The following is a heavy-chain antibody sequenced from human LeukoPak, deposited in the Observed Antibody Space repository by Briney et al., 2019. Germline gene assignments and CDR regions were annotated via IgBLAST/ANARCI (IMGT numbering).Heavy chain of an antibody. Sequence: GGSLRLSCVASGFTFSSYWMSWVRQAPGKGLEWVANIKQDGSEKHYVDSARARFTISRDNAQNSLYLQMNSLRAEDTAVYYCARGQGTVTTHWGQGTLVTVSS. CDR1: GFTFSSYW. CDR3: ARGQGTVTTH. V-gene: IGHV3-7*01. J-gene: IGHJ4*02. D-gene: IGHD4-17*01. CDR2: IKQDGSEK.